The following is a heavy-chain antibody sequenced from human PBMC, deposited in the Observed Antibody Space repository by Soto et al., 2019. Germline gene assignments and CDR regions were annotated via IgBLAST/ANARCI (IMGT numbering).Heavy chain of an antibody. CDR3: ARVKWGIAARPETFDY. V-gene: IGHV3-48*03. CDR2: IGRSGETI. CDR1: GFTFSSFE. D-gene: IGHD6-6*01. Sequence: PGGSLRLSCVGSGFTFSSFEMNWVRQTPGKGLEWLSYIGRSGETIYYADSVKGRFTISRDNAKSSLFLQMNGLRDEDTGIYYCARVKWGIAARPETFDYWGQGTLVTVSS. J-gene: IGHJ4*02.